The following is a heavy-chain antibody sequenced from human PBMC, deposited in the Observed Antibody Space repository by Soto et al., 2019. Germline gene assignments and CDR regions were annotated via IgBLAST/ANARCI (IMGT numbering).Heavy chain of an antibody. V-gene: IGHV4-59*12. CDR1: GGSISSYY. D-gene: IGHD6-19*01. CDR3: ARGRRAVAGLNWFDP. Sequence: PSETLSLTCTVSGGSISSYYWSWIRQPPGKGLEWIGYIYYSGSTNYNPSLKSRVTISVDTSKNQFSLKLSSVTAADTAVYYCARGRRAVAGLNWFDPWGQGTLVTVSS. CDR2: IYYSGST. J-gene: IGHJ5*02.